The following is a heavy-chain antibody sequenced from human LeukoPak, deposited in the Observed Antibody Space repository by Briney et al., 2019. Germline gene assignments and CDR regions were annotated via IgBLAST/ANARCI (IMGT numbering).Heavy chain of an antibody. D-gene: IGHD3-3*01. J-gene: IGHJ4*02. Sequence: SETLSLTCTVSGGSISSSSYYWGWIRQPPGKGLEWIGSIYYSGSTYYNPSLKSRVTISVDTSKNQFPLKLSSVTAADTAVYYCARHRLGGTIFGVVIGRDFDYWGQGTLVTVSS. V-gene: IGHV4-39*01. CDR3: ARHRLGGTIFGVVIGRDFDY. CDR1: GGSISSSSYY. CDR2: IYYSGST.